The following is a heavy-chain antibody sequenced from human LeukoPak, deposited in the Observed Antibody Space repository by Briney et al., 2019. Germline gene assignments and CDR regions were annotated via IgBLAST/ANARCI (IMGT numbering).Heavy chain of an antibody. CDR1: GFTFSNYA. J-gene: IGHJ4*02. CDR2: ISGSNGRT. CDR3: ARDRDSSGWNYFDY. Sequence: GGSLRLSCAASGFTFSNYAMSWVRQAPXXXXXWVSGISGSNGRTYYADSVKGRFTISRDNSKNTLYLQMNSLRAEDTAVYYCARDRDSSGWNYFDYWGQGTLVTVSS. V-gene: IGHV3-23*01. D-gene: IGHD6-19*01.